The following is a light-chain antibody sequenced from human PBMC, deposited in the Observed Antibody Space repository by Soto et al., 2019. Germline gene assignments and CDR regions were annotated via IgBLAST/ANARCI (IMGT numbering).Light chain of an antibody. CDR2: ATS. CDR1: QNINTRY. V-gene: IGKV3-20*01. Sequence: EIVLTQSPGTLSLSPGERATLSCRASQNINTRYSAWYQQKRGQPPSLLIFATSTRASDIPDSFSGSGSGRDFTLTIIGLESADSAVYFCQQYDDSARYIFGQGTSLDIK. CDR3: QQYDDSARYI. J-gene: IGKJ2*01.